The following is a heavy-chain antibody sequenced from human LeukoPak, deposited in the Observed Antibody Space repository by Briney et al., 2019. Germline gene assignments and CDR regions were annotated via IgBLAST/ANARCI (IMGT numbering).Heavy chain of an antibody. CDR2: ISAYNGNT. D-gene: IGHD1-7*01. CDR3: ARGITGTTPDYYYYYYMDV. J-gene: IGHJ6*03. V-gene: IGHV1-18*01. Sequence: ASVKVSCKASGYTFTSYGISWARQAPGQGLEWMGWISAYNGNTNYAQKLQGRVTMTTDTSTSTAYMELRSLRSDDTAVYYCARGITGTTPDYYYYYYMDVWGKGTTVTVSS. CDR1: GYTFTSYG.